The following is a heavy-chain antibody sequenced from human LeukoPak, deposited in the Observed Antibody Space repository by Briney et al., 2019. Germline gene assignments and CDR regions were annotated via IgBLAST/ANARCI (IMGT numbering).Heavy chain of an antibody. CDR3: AKSDWFDP. J-gene: IGHJ5*02. CDR1: GFTFSNYW. Sequence: GESLRLSCATSGFTFSNYWMSWLRQAPGKGLVWVSRIKNDGTSATYAESVKGRFTISRDNARNTLYLQTNSLRVDDTAVYYCAKSDWFDPWGRGVLVTVSS. V-gene: IGHV3-74*01. CDR2: IKNDGTSA.